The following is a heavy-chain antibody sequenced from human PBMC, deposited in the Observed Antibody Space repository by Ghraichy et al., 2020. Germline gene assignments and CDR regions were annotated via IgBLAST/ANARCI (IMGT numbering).Heavy chain of an antibody. Sequence: SETLSLTCTVSGGSISSYYWSWIRQPPGKGLEWIGYIYYSGSTNYNPSLKSRVTISVDTSKNQFSLKLSSVTAADTAVYYCARVRVGVGPFDYWGQGTLVTVSS. J-gene: IGHJ4*02. CDR2: IYYSGST. V-gene: IGHV4-59*01. CDR1: GGSISSYY. CDR3: ARVRVGVGPFDY. D-gene: IGHD1-26*01.